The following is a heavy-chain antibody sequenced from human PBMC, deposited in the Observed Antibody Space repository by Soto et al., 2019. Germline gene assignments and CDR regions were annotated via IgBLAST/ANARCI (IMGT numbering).Heavy chain of an antibody. J-gene: IGHJ4*02. Sequence: SETLSLTCTVSGGSISSSSYYWGWIRQPPGKGLEWIGSIYYSGSTYYNPSLKSRVTISVDTSKNQFSLKLSSVTAADTAVYYCARLQQLACFDYWGQGTLVTVSS. CDR1: GGSISSSSYY. D-gene: IGHD6-13*01. CDR3: ARLQQLACFDY. CDR2: IYYSGST. V-gene: IGHV4-39*01.